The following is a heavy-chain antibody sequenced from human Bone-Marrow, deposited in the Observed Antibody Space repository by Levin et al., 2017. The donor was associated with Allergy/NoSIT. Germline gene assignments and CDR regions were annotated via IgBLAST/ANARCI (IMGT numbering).Heavy chain of an antibody. Sequence: PGGSLRLSCAVSGFTFRDYYMTWIRQAPGKGLEWVSYISSSGSAVYTADSVKGRFTISRDNAKNSLYLQMNSLRDEDTAVYYCARILGSGTGYGSTWYYYYHGMDVWGQGTTVTVSS. D-gene: IGHD6-13*01. CDR2: ISSSGSAV. CDR1: GFTFRDYY. J-gene: IGHJ6*02. CDR3: ARILGSGTGYGSTWYYYYHGMDV. V-gene: IGHV3-11*01.